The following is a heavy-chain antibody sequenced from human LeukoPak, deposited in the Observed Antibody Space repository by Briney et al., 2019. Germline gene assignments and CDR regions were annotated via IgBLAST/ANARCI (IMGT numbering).Heavy chain of an antibody. J-gene: IGHJ4*02. CDR2: IYHSGST. Sequence: SETLSLTCTVSGYSISSGYYWGWIRQPPGQGLEWIGSIYHSGSTYYNPSLKSRVTISVDTSKNQFSLKLSSVTAADTAVYYCARVAIFGVVIIVWGQGTLVTVSS. V-gene: IGHV4-38-2*02. CDR3: ARVAIFGVVIIV. CDR1: GYSISSGYY. D-gene: IGHD3-3*01.